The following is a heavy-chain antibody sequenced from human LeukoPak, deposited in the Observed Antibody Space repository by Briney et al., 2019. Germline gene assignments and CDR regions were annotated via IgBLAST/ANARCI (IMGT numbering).Heavy chain of an antibody. Sequence: PGGSLRLSCAASAFTFSSHDMHGVRQAPDKGLEWGAIISYDGGKKDYADSVKGLFTISRNNSRNTLYLQMNSLRAEDTAVYYCAKVRWGSDNALDSWGQGTLVTGSS. CDR1: AFTFSSHD. D-gene: IGHD3-16*01. CDR2: ISYDGGKK. J-gene: IGHJ4*02. V-gene: IGHV3-30*18. CDR3: AKVRWGSDNALDS.